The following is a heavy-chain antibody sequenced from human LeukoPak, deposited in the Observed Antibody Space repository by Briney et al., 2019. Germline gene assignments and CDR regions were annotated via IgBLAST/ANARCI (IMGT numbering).Heavy chain of an antibody. CDR2: ISSSSSYI. V-gene: IGHV3-21*01. J-gene: IGHJ4*02. CDR1: GFTFSSYT. CDR3: ARKLWFGEPCCYFDY. D-gene: IGHD3-10*01. Sequence: GGSLRLSCAASGFTFSSYTMNWVRQAPGKGLEWVSSISSSSSYIYYADSVKGRFTISRDNAKNSLHLQMNSLRAEDTAVYYCARKLWFGEPCCYFDYWGQGTLVTVSS.